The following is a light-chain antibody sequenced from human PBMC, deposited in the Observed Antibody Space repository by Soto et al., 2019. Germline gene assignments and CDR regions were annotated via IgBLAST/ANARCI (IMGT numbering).Light chain of an antibody. V-gene: IGKV3-20*01. Sequence: EIVLTQSPGTLSLSPGEGATLSCRASQSVGSNYLAWFQQKPGQSPRLLIFAASKRVAGIPDRISGSGSGSDFSFTISRLEPEDSAVYYCQQYGTSPWTFGQGTKVEIK. CDR3: QQYGTSPWT. J-gene: IGKJ1*01. CDR1: QSVGSNY. CDR2: AAS.